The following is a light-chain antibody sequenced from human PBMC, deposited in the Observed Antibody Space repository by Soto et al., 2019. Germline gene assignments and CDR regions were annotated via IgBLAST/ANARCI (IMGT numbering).Light chain of an antibody. Sequence: DIVVRLSPSALSLSTRARATLSCRASQSVSSYLAWYQQKPGQAPRLLIYDASNRATGISDRFSGSGSGTDFTLTISSLEPEDFAVYFCHQRSNWPPTFGQGTKVDIK. CDR1: QSVSSY. CDR2: DAS. CDR3: HQRSNWPPT. J-gene: IGKJ1*01. V-gene: IGKV3-11*01.